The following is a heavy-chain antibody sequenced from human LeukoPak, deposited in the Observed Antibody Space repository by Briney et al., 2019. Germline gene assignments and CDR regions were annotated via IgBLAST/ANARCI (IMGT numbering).Heavy chain of an antibody. V-gene: IGHV4-59*01. CDR2: IYSSGST. CDR1: GGSINSYY. CDR3: ARGGSSSWRIGYCFDY. Sequence: PSETLSLTCTVSGGSINSYYWNWIRQPPGQGLEWIGFIYSSGSTNYNPSLKSRVAISVDTSRNHFSLKLSSVTAADTAVYYCARGGSSSWRIGYCFDYWGQGTLVTVSS. D-gene: IGHD6-13*01. J-gene: IGHJ4*02.